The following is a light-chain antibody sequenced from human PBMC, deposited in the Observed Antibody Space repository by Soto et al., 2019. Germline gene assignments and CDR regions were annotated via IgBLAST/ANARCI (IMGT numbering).Light chain of an antibody. Sequence: EIVLTQSPATLSLSPGERATLSCRASQSVSSYLAWYQQKPGQAPRLLIYDASSRATGIPDRFSGSGSGTDFTLTISRLEPEDFAVFYCQQYGSSPRTFXQGTKVDIK. CDR3: QQYGSSPRT. V-gene: IGKV3-20*01. CDR2: DAS. CDR1: QSVSSY. J-gene: IGKJ1*01.